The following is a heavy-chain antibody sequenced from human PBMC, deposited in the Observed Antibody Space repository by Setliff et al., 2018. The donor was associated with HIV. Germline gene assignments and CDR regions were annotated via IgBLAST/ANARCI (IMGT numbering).Heavy chain of an antibody. V-gene: IGHV3-49*04. CDR1: GFTFRDYD. CDR3: TRLRGYSFGLASYYFYYMDV. CDR2: IRSKAYGGTT. D-gene: IGHD5-18*01. Sequence: LRLSCTASGFTFRDYDMSWVRQAPGKGLEWVGFIRSKAYGGTTENAASVRGRFSISRDDSKSIAYLHMNSLKTEDTAVYYCTRLRGYSFGLASYYFYYMDVWGKGTTVTV. J-gene: IGHJ6*03.